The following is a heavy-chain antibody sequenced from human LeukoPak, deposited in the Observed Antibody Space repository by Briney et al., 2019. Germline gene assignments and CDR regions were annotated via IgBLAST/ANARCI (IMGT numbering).Heavy chain of an antibody. Sequence: PSETLSLTCAVSGASVTSHHWAWIRQPAGKGLEWVGRVHFSGSTNYNPSLRSRVAISLDKSKNELSLTLKSVSAADTAYCCTRDESSRDDSGGYHYWGRGVLVTVSS. CDR1: GASVTSHH. D-gene: IGHD3-22*01. J-gene: IGHJ4*02. CDR3: TRDESSRDDSGGYHY. V-gene: IGHV4-4*07. CDR2: VHFSGST.